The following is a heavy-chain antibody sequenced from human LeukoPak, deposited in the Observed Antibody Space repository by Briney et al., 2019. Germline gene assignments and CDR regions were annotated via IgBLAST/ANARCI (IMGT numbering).Heavy chain of an antibody. V-gene: IGHV1-2*04. CDR2: INPNDGDT. CDR1: GYTFTDYY. Sequence: ASVKVSCKASGYTFTDYYMHWVRQAPGQGFEWMGWINPNDGDTNYPQKFQGWVTMTRVTSISTAHMEVSRLRSDDTAVYYCARANFLYCSSSTCLFDYWGQGTLVTVSS. J-gene: IGHJ4*02. CDR3: ARANFLYCSSSTCLFDY. D-gene: IGHD2-2*01.